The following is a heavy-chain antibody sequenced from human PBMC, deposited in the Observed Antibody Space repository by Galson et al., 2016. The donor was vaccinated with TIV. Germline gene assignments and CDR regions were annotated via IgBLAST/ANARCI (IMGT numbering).Heavy chain of an antibody. J-gene: IGHJ5*02. CDR1: GGTFSYFA. D-gene: IGHD3-22*01. CDR2: IVPMFGTT. V-gene: IGHV1-69*13. CDR3: ARGRGIYDSSGYFLFDH. Sequence: SVKVSCKASGGTFSYFAFSWVRQAPGQGLEWMGGIVPMFGTTNYAQKFQGRVTISADESTTTANLELSSLRSEDTAVYYCARGRGIYDSSGYFLFDHWGQGTLVTVSS.